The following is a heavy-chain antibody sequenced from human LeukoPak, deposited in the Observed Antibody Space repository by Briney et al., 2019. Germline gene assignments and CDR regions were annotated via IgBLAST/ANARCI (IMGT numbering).Heavy chain of an antibody. CDR3: ARDCSSTSWGALDRCYMDV. J-gene: IGHJ6*03. V-gene: IGHV4-61*02. CDR1: GGSISSGSYY. CDR2: IYTSGST. Sequence: SETLSLTCTVSGGSISSGSYYWSWIRQPAGKGLEWIGRIYTSGSTNYNPSLKSRVTISVDTSKNQFSLKLSSVTAADTAVYYCARDCSSTSWGALDRCYMDVWGKGTTVTVSS. D-gene: IGHD2-2*01.